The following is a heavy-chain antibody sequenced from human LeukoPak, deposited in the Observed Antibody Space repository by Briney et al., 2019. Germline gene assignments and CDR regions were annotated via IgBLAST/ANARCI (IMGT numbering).Heavy chain of an antibody. Sequence: PGGSQSLFCAASGFTFRSYCVNWVRQAPGRGLEWVSSIRSSSSYIYYAHSVKGRFTISRDNAKDSLYLQMSSLRSEDTAVYYCARAPIAAAGWGQGTLVTVSS. CDR2: IRSSSSYI. V-gene: IGHV3-21*01. CDR3: ARAPIAAAG. D-gene: IGHD6-13*01. CDR1: GFTFRSYC. J-gene: IGHJ4*02.